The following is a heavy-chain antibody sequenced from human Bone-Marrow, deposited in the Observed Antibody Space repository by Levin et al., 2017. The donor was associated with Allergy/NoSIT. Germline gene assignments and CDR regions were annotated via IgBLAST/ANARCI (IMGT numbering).Heavy chain of an antibody. Sequence: EASVKVSCEASGYTFTSYDINWVRQATGQGLEWMGWMNPSSGNTGYAQEFQGRVTMTRNTSITTAYMELSSLRSEDTAVYYCTRAAAKTATGPRGIDAFDVWGQGTMVTVSS. J-gene: IGHJ3*01. CDR1: GYTFTSYD. V-gene: IGHV1-8*01. CDR3: TRAAAKTATGPRGIDAFDV. CDR2: MNPSSGNT. D-gene: IGHD2-15*01.